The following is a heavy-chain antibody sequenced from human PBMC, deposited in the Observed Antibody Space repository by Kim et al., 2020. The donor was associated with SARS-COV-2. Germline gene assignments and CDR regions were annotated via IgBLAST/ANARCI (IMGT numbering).Heavy chain of an antibody. J-gene: IGHJ4*02. CDR3: SWGVGRAGPGNYFDY. Sequence: GGSLRLSCAASGFSVTNAWMNWVRQAPGKGLQWVGRITSGGATDFPAPVKGRFTISRDDSKNTLFLQMNSLKTEDTGVYYCSWGVGRAGPGNYFDYWGQGTQVIVSS. D-gene: IGHD6-13*01. CDR2: ITSGGAT. V-gene: IGHV3-15*01. CDR1: GFSVTNAW.